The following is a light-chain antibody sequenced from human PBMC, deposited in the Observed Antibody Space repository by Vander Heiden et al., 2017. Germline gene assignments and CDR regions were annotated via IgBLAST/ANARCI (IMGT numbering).Light chain of an antibody. CDR1: QSVSSY. CDR2: DAS. V-gene: IGKV3-11*01. J-gene: IGKJ4*01. CDR3: QQRSNWPLLT. Sequence: ELVLTQSPATQSLSPGERATLSCRASQSVSSYLAWYQQKPGQAPRLLIYDASNRATGIPARFSGSGSGTDFTLTISSLEPEDFAVYYCQQRSNWPLLTFGGGTKVEIK.